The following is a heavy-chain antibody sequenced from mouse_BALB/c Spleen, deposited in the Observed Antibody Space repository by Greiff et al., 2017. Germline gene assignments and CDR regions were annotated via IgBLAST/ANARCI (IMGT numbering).Heavy chain of an antibody. CDR3: ARGVRRWYFDV. J-gene: IGHJ1*01. Sequence: VQLKQSGAELVKPGASVKLSCTASGFNIKDTYMHWVKQRPEQGLEWIGRIDPANGNTKYDPKFQGKATITADTSSNTAYLPLSSLTSEDTAVYYCARGVRRWYFDVWGAGTTVTVSS. D-gene: IGHD2-14*01. V-gene: IGHV14-3*02. CDR1: GFNIKDTY. CDR2: IDPANGNT.